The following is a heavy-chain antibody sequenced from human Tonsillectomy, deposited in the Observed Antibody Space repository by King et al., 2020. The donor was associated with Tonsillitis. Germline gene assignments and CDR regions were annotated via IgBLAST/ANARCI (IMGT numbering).Heavy chain of an antibody. CDR2: IRYDGSNK. D-gene: IGHD3-22*01. CDR1: GFTFSSYG. J-gene: IGHJ4*02. Sequence: VQLVESGGGVVQPGGSLRLSCAASGFTFSSYGMHWVRQAPGKGLEWVAFIRYDGSNKYYADSVKGRFTISRDNSKNTLYLQMNSLRAEDTAVYYCAKEDSSGYYYGADYWGQGTLVTVSS. V-gene: IGHV3-30*02. CDR3: AKEDSSGYYYGADY.